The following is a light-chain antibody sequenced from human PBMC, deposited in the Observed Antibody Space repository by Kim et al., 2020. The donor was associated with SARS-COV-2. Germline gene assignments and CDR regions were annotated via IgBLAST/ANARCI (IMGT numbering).Light chain of an antibody. J-gene: IGLJ1*01. CDR3: QSYDSSLSALYV. Sequence: GTSYGTGSSSSIGAGYDVHWYQQLPGTAHKLLIYDNSNRPSGVPDRFSGSKSGTSASLAITGLQAEDEADYYCQSYDSSLSALYVFGTGTKVTVL. CDR1: SSSIGAGYD. V-gene: IGLV1-40*01. CDR2: DNS.